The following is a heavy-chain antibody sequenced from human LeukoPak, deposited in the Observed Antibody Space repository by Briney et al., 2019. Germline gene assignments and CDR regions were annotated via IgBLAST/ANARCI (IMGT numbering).Heavy chain of an antibody. J-gene: IGHJ3*02. V-gene: IGHV4-4*07. CDR3: ARDVRIVGAVAFDI. CDR2: IYTSGST. Sequence: SETLPLTCTVSGGSISSYYWSWIRQPAGKGLEWIGRIYTSGSTNYNPSLKSRVTMSVDTSKNQFSLKLSSVTAADTAVYYCARDVRIVGAVAFDIWGQGTMVTVSS. CDR1: GGSISSYY. D-gene: IGHD1-26*01.